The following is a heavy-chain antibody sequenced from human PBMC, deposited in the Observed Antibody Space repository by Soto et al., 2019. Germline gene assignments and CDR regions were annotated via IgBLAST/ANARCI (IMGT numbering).Heavy chain of an antibody. V-gene: IGHV4-34*01. D-gene: IGHD6-13*01. CDR3: ARYAPTLLPAAGKDGTEGFDY. J-gene: IGHJ4*02. CDR1: GGSFSGYY. Sequence: SPTLSLTCAVYGGSFSGYYWSWIRQPPGKGLEWIGEINHSGSTNYNPSLKSRVTISVDTSKNQFSLKLSSVTAADTAVYYCARYAPTLLPAAGKDGTEGFDYWGQGTLVTVSS. CDR2: INHSGST.